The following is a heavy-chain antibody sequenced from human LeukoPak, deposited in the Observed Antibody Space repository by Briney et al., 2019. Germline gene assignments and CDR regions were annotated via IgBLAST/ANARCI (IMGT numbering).Heavy chain of an antibody. CDR1: GFTVRANY. J-gene: IGHJ4*02. Sequence: GSLRLPCAASGFTVRANYMSWVRRAPGKGLEWVSVIYSGGDTYYADSVKGRFTISRDNAKNSLYLQMNSLRAEDTAVYYCARVGWQRAYWGQGTLVTVSS. CDR2: IYSGGDT. CDR3: ARVGWQRAY. D-gene: IGHD2-15*01. V-gene: IGHV3-53*01.